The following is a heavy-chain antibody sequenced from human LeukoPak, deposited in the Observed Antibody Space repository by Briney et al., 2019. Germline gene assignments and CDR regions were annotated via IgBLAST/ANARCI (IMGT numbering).Heavy chain of an antibody. D-gene: IGHD6-19*01. J-gene: IGHJ4*02. V-gene: IGHV3-23*01. CDR3: AKDYRSGWYIDY. CDR1: GFTFSSYA. Sequence: PGGSLRLSCAASGFTFSSYAMSWVRQAPGKGLEWVSAISGGGVSAYYADSVKGRFTISRDNSKNTLYLQMNSLRAEDTAVYYCAKDYRSGWYIDYWGQGTLVTVSS. CDR2: ISGGGVSA.